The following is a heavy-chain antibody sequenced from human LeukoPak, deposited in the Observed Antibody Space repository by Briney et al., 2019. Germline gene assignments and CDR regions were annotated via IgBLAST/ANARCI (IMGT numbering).Heavy chain of an antibody. V-gene: IGHV1-8*01. Sequence: ASVKVSCKASGYTFTSSDINWVRQATGQGLEWMGWMNPNSGNTGYAQKFQGRVTMTRNTSISTAYMELSSLRSEDTAVYYCARRRGITIFGVALNNWFDPWGQGTLVTVSS. CDR2: MNPNSGNT. J-gene: IGHJ5*02. CDR1: GYTFTSSD. CDR3: ARRRGITIFGVALNNWFDP. D-gene: IGHD3-3*01.